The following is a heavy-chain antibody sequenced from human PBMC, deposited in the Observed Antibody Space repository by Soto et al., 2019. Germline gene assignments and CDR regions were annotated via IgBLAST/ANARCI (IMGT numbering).Heavy chain of an antibody. CDR1: GYTFTSYG. D-gene: IGHD3-22*01. Sequence: VASVKVSCKASGYTFTSYGISWVRQAPGQGLEWMGWISAYNGNTNYAQKLQGRVTMTTDTSTSTAYMELRSLRSDDTAVYYCATISEYYYDSSGYHYYYGMDVWGQGTTVTVSS. V-gene: IGHV1-18*04. J-gene: IGHJ6*02. CDR3: ATISEYYYDSSGYHYYYGMDV. CDR2: ISAYNGNT.